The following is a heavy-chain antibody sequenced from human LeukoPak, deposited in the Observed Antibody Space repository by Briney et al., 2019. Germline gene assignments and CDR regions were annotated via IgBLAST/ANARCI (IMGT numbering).Heavy chain of an antibody. CDR2: IRSKAYGGTT. CDR3: TRGLEYSSSWYGMDV. Sequence: LSLTCAVYGGSFSTYYWSWFRQAPGKGLEWVGFIRSKAYGGTTEYAASVKGRFTISRDDSKSIAYLQMNSLKTEDTAVYYCTRGLEYSSSWYGMDVWGQGTTVTVSS. CDR1: GGSFSTYY. D-gene: IGHD6-13*01. J-gene: IGHJ6*02. V-gene: IGHV3-49*03.